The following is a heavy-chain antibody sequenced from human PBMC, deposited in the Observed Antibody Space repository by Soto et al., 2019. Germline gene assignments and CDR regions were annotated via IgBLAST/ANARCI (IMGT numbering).Heavy chain of an antibody. J-gene: IGHJ4*02. Sequence: PGGSLRLSCAAFGFTFSSYAMHWVRQAPGKGLEWVAVISYDGSNKYYADSVKGRFTISRDNSKNTLYLQMNSLRAEGTAVYYCARDYIAVAGYSPDYWGQGTLVTVSS. CDR2: ISYDGSNK. D-gene: IGHD6-19*01. CDR1: GFTFSSYA. V-gene: IGHV3-30-3*01. CDR3: ARDYIAVAGYSPDY.